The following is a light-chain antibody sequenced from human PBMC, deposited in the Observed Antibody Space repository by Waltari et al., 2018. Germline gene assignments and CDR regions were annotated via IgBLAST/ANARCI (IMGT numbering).Light chain of an antibody. J-gene: IGKJ4*01. CDR1: QRVTSIP. V-gene: IGKV3-20*01. CDR2: GTS. CDR3: QQYDGEVVT. Sequence: EIVLTQSPGTLSLSPGERATLSCRASQRVTSIPRTWYQKKVGQAPRLLTYGTSSRATGIPDRFSGSGSGTEFTLTISRLEPEDFAVYYCQQYDGEVVTFGGGTKVEI.